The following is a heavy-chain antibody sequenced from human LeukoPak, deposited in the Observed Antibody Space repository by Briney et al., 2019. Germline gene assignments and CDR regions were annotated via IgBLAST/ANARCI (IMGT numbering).Heavy chain of an antibody. CDR2: IYHSGST. D-gene: IGHD4-23*01. CDR1: GYSISSGYY. J-gene: IGHJ6*03. CDR3: ARGGGNGGGWVGHYYYMDV. Sequence: PSETLSLTCTVSGYSISSGYYWTWIRQPAGKGLEWIGNIYHSGSTYNNPSLKSRVTMAVDTSKNRFSLKLTSVTAADTAVYYCARGGGNGGGWVGHYYYMDVWGKGTTVTVSS. V-gene: IGHV4-38-2*02.